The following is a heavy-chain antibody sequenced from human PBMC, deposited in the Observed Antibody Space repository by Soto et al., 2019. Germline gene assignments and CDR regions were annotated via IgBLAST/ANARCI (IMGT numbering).Heavy chain of an antibody. Sequence: EVQLVEAGGGLVQPGGSLTLSCAASGFTVSSNDMSWVRQAPGKGLEWVSVIHSSGSTFYADSVKGRFTVSRDTSKNTLYLQTTSLGAEDTGVYHCVRDPPYGAFWGQGTLVTVSS. D-gene: IGHD4-17*01. V-gene: IGHV3-66*01. CDR3: VRDPPYGAF. CDR2: IHSSGST. CDR1: GFTVSSND. J-gene: IGHJ1*01.